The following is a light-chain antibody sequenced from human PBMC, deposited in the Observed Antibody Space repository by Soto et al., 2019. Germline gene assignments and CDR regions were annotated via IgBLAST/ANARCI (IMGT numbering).Light chain of an antibody. CDR2: AAS. CDR3: QHYNTQSIT. V-gene: IGKV1-5*01. Sequence: DIQLIQSPATLSASVGDRITITCRASENIFKFLAWYQQRSGRAPNLLIYAASDLEPGVASRFSGRGSGTEFTLNIDSLQPDDSATYYCQHYNTQSITFGGGTKVDVK. J-gene: IGKJ4*01. CDR1: ENIFKF.